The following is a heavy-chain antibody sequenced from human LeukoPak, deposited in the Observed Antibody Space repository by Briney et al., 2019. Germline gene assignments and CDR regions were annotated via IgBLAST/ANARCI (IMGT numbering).Heavy chain of an antibody. CDR2: ISGSGDST. V-gene: IGHV3-23*01. Sequence: GGSLRLSCAASGFTFSSYAMNWVRQAPGKGLEWVSAISGSGDSTYYADSVKGRFTISRDNAKNTLYLQMNSLRAEDTAVYYCARVPLGCCSGGSCYREAFDIWGQGTMVTVSS. D-gene: IGHD2-15*01. J-gene: IGHJ3*02. CDR1: GFTFSSYA. CDR3: ARVPLGCCSGGSCYREAFDI.